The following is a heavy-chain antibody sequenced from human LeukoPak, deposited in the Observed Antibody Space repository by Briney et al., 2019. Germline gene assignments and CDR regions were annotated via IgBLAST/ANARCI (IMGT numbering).Heavy chain of an antibody. V-gene: IGHV3-9*01. J-gene: IGHJ4*02. CDR2: LSWNSGSI. CDR3: ATDYYVSGSYYRLFY. Sequence: PGRSLRLSCAASGFTFDDYAMHWVRQAPGKGLEWVSSLSWNSGSIGYADSVKGRFTISRDNAKNTLYLQMNNLRTEDTAIYYCATDYYVSGSYYRLFYWGQGTLVTVSS. D-gene: IGHD3-10*01. CDR1: GFTFDDYA.